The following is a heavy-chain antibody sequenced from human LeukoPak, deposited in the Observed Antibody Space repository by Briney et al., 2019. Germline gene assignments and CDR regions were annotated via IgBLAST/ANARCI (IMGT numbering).Heavy chain of an antibody. J-gene: IGHJ4*02. CDR1: GGSISNYY. D-gene: IGHD4-17*01. Sequence: SETRSLTCTVSGGSISNYYWTWIRQPPGKGLEWIGDIYYSGSTNYNPSLKSRVTISVDTSKNQFSLNLSSVTAADTAVYYCARRDGDYDGAHFDYWGQGNLVTVSS. CDR2: IYYSGST. CDR3: ARRDGDYDGAHFDY. V-gene: IGHV4-59*08.